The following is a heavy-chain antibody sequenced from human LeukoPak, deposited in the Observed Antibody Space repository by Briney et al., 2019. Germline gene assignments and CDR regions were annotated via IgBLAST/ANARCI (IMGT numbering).Heavy chain of an antibody. CDR2: ISAYNGNT. CDR3: ARDLGRRCSGGRCYYYSNYMDV. D-gene: IGHD2-15*01. Sequence: ASVKVSCKASGYTFSNYGISWVRQAPGQGLEWMGWISAYNGNTNYAQKLQGRVTMTTDTSTSTAYMELRSLRSDDTAVYYCARDLGRRCSGGRCYYYSNYMDVWGKGTTVTVSS. J-gene: IGHJ6*03. CDR1: GYTFSNYG. V-gene: IGHV1-18*01.